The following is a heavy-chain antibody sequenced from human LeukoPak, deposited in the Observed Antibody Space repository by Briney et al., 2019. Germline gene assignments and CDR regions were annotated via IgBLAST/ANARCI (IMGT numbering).Heavy chain of an antibody. V-gene: IGHV3-23*01. D-gene: IGHD3-16*01. CDR3: ARDKGETYYFDY. Sequence: GGSLRLSCAASGFTFSSYAMSWVRQAPGKGLEWVSAISGSGGSTYYADSVKGRFTISRDNSKNTLYLQMNSLRAEDTAVYYCARDKGETYYFDYWGQGTLVTVSS. J-gene: IGHJ4*02. CDR1: GFTFSSYA. CDR2: ISGSGGST.